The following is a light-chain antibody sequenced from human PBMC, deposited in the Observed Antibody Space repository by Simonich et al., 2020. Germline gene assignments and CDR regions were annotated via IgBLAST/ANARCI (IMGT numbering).Light chain of an antibody. J-gene: IGKJ1*01. Sequence: DIVMTQSPLSLPVTPGEPASISCRSSPSLLHSNGYNYLDWYLQTPGQSPQLLIYLGSTRASGVPDRFSGSGSGTDFTLKISRVEAEDVGVYYCIQALQTPWTFRQGTKVEIK. CDR3: IQALQTPWT. V-gene: IGKV2-28*01. CDR2: LGS. CDR1: PSLLHSNGYNY.